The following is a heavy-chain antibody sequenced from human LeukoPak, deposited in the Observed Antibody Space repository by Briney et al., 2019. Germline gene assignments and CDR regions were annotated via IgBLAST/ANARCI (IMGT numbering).Heavy chain of an antibody. CDR1: GFTFSSYA. J-gene: IGHJ4*02. Sequence: PGGSLRLSCAASGFTFSSYAMSWVRQAPGKGLEWGAAISGSGGSTYYADPVKGRFTISRDNAKNSLYLQMNSLRAEDTAVYYCARDPVCDYWGQGTLVTVSS. CDR3: ARDPVCDY. CDR2: ISGSGGST. V-gene: IGHV3-23*01.